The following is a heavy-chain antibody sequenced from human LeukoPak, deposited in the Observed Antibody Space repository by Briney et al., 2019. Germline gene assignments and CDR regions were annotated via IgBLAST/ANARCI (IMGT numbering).Heavy chain of an antibody. D-gene: IGHD3-9*01. V-gene: IGHV4-39*07. CDR3: ARDGPHDILTGYAPWYFDY. J-gene: IGHJ4*02. Sequence: PSETLSLTCTVSGGSISSSSYYWGWIRQPPGKGLEWIGGIYYSGSTYYNPSLKSRVTISVDTSKNQFSLKLGSVTAADTAVYYCARDGPHDILTGYAPWYFDYWGQGTLVTVSS. CDR1: GGSISSSSYY. CDR2: IYYSGST.